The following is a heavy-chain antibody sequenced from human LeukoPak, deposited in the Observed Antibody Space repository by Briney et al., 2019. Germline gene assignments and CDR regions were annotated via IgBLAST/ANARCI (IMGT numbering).Heavy chain of an antibody. CDR3: SRDRHCIGSTCYGL. D-gene: IGHD2-2*01. V-gene: IGHV3-7*01. Sequence: GGSLRLSCAASGFTFSRYWMSWVRQAPGKGLEWVANIKLDGSEKYYVDSVKGRFTISRDNAKNSLYLQMNSLRAEDTAVYYCSRDRHCIGSTCYGLWGQGTRVTVSS. CDR2: IKLDGSEK. J-gene: IGHJ4*02. CDR1: GFTFSRYW.